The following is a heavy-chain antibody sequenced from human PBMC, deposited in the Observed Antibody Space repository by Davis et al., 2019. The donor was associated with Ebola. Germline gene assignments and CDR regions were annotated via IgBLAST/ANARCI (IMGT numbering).Heavy chain of an antibody. Sequence: PGGSLRLSCKGSGYTFTSYWISWVRQLPGKGLEWMGRIDPSDSYTNYSPSFQGQGTISADKSISTAYLQWSSLKASDTAMYYCARHQVNTAMPRGDYYYGMDVWGQGTTVTVSS. V-gene: IGHV5-10-1*04. D-gene: IGHD5-18*01. CDR2: IDPSDSYT. CDR3: ARHQVNTAMPRGDYYYGMDV. CDR1: GYTFTSYW. J-gene: IGHJ6*02.